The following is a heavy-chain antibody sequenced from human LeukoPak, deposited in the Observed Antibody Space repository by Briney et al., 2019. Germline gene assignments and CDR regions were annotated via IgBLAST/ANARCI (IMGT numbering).Heavy chain of an antibody. V-gene: IGHV4-61*01. CDR3: ARVSSGVYFDY. J-gene: IGHJ4*02. CDR2: IYYSGST. D-gene: IGHD2-15*01. CDR1: GGSISSSSYY. Sequence: SETLSLTCTVSGGSISSSSYYWSWIRQPPGKGLELIGYIYYSGSTNYNPPLKSRVTISVDTSKNQFSLKLSSVTAADTAVYYCARVSSGVYFDYWGQGTLVTVSS.